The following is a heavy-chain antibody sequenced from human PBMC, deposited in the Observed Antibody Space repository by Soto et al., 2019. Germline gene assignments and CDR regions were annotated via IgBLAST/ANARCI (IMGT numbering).Heavy chain of an antibody. CDR3: ARQVVVVVAADYYYYGMDV. CDR1: GGSISSYY. J-gene: IGHJ6*02. D-gene: IGHD2-15*01. CDR2: IDPSDSYT. Sequence: ETLSLTCTVSGGSISSYYWSWIRQPPGKGLEWMGRIDPSDSYTNYSPSFQGHVTISADKSISTAYLQWSSLKASDTAMYYCARQVVVVVAADYYYYGMDVWGQGTTVTVSS. V-gene: IGHV5-10-1*01.